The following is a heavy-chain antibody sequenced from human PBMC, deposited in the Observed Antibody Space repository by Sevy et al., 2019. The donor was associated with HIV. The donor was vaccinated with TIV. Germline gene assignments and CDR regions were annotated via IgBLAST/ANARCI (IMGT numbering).Heavy chain of an antibody. V-gene: IGHV1-69*13. CDR1: GGTFSSYA. J-gene: IGHJ4*02. CDR2: IIPIFGTA. CDR3: ARSARELKYCSGGSGYSVGIDC. Sequence: ASVKVSCKASGGTFSSYAISWVRQAPGQGLEWMGGIIPIFGTANYAQKFQGRVTITADESTSTAYMELSSLRSEDTAGYYWARSARELKYCSGGSGYSVGIDCGGQGTLVTVSS. D-gene: IGHD2-15*01.